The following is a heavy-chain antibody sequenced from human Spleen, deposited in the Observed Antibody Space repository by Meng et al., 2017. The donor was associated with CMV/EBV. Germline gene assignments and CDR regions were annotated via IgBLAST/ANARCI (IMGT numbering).Heavy chain of an antibody. CDR3: ATPRAGYASGWSFDY. V-gene: IGHV4-59*12. D-gene: IGHD6-19*01. CDR1: GGSISSFY. CDR2: LYQSGST. J-gene: IGHJ4*02. Sequence: SETLSLTCTVSGGSISSFYWTWIRQPPGKGLEWIGSLYQSGSTFYNPSLKSRVTISVDTSKNHFSLKLSSVTAADTAVYYCATPRAGYASGWSFDYWGQGALVTVSS.